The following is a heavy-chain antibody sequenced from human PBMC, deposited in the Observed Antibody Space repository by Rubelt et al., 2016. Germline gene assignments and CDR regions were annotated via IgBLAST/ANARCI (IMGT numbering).Heavy chain of an antibody. D-gene: IGHD3-3*01. CDR1: GFTFSSYS. Sequence: VQLVESGGGLVKPGGSLRLSCAASGFTFSSYSMNWVRQAPGKGLEWVAVISYDGSNKYYADSVKGRFTISRDNSKNTLYLQMNSLRAEDTAVDYCARGGDFWSVDYWGQGTLVTVSS. J-gene: IGHJ4*02. V-gene: IGHV3-30*03. CDR2: ISYDGSNK. CDR3: ARGGDFWSVDY.